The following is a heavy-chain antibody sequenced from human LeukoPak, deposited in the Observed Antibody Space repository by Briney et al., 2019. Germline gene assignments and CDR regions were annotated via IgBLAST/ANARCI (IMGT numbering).Heavy chain of an antibody. CDR1: GGSINNYY. Sequence: SETLSLTCTVSGGSINNYYWSWIRQPPGKGLEWIGYIYYTGNMNYNPSLERRVTISVDRSKNQFSLKLNSVTAADTAVYYCARDGAQYDSLDYEGEYYYYFGMDVWGQGATVTVSS. CDR3: ARDGAQYDSLDYEGEYYYYFGMDV. J-gene: IGHJ6*02. CDR2: IYYTGNM. D-gene: IGHD3-22*01. V-gene: IGHV4-59*01.